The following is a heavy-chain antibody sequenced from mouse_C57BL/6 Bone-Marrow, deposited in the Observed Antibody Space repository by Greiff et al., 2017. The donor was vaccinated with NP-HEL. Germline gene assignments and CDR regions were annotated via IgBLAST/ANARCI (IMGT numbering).Heavy chain of an antibody. CDR2: ISNGGGST. CDR3: ARPETAQVYYAMDY. V-gene: IGHV5-12*01. CDR1: GFTFSDYY. D-gene: IGHD3-2*02. Sequence: DVKLVESGGGLVQPGGSLKLSCAASGFTFSDYYMYWVRQTPEKRLEWVAYISNGGGSTYYPDTVKGRFTISRDNAKNTLYLQMSRLKSEDTAMYYCARPETAQVYYAMDYWGQGTSVTVSS. J-gene: IGHJ4*01.